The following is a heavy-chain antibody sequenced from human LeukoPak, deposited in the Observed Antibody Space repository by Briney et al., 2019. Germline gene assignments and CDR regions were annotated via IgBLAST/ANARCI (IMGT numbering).Heavy chain of an antibody. Sequence: GGSLRLSCGASSFTFSSYVMSWVRQAPGKGLEWVSGVSGSGGTYYADSVKGRFTISRDNSKNTLYLHINSLRAEDTAVYYCVKDNPLDYWGQGTLVIVSS. J-gene: IGHJ4*02. V-gene: IGHV3-23*01. CDR3: VKDNPLDY. CDR2: VSGSGGT. D-gene: IGHD1-14*01. CDR1: SFTFSSYV.